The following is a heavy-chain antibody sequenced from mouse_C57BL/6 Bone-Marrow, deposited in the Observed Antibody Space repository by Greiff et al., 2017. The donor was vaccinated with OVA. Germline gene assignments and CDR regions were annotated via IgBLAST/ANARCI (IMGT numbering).Heavy chain of an antibody. Sequence: EVQGVESGGGLVQPGGSLKLSCAASGFTFSDYGMAWVRQAPRKGPEWVAFISNLAYSIYYADTVTGRFTISRENAKNTLYLEMSSLRSEDTAMYYCARLGGNYSAWFAYWGQGTLVTVSA. CDR2: ISNLAYSI. CDR3: ARLGGNYSAWFAY. CDR1: GFTFSDYG. V-gene: IGHV5-15*01. J-gene: IGHJ3*01. D-gene: IGHD2-1*01.